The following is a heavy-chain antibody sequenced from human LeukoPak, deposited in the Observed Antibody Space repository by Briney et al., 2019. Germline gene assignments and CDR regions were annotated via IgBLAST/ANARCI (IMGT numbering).Heavy chain of an antibody. V-gene: IGHV3-30*08. CDR3: AKPMVRGVITYYFDY. CDR2: ISYDGTNK. D-gene: IGHD3-10*01. J-gene: IGHJ4*02. CDR1: AFTFSSYA. Sequence: GGSLRLSCAASAFTFSSYAMHWVRQAPGKGLDWVAIISYDGTNKFYADSVKGRFTISRDNSKNTLYLQMNSLRAEDTAVYYCAKPMVRGVITYYFDYWGQGTLVTVSS.